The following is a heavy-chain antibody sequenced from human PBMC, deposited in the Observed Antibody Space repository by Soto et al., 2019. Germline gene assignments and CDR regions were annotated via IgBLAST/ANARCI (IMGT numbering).Heavy chain of an antibody. CDR3: AKKMKRRITIFGVVRINNWFDP. CDR1: GGSISSSSYY. Sequence: SETLSLTCTVSGGSISSSSYYWGWIRQPPGKGLEWIGSIYYSGSTYYNPSLKSRVTISVDTSKNQFSLKLSSVTAADTAVYYCAKKMKRRITIFGVVRINNWFDPWGQGTLVTVSS. J-gene: IGHJ5*02. D-gene: IGHD3-3*01. V-gene: IGHV4-39*01. CDR2: IYYSGST.